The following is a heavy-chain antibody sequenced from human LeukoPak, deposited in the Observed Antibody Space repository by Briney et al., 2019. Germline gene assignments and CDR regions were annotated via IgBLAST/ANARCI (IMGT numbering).Heavy chain of an antibody. V-gene: IGHV3-23*01. CDR3: ASTAVGTSRSAVVDY. D-gene: IGHD4-23*01. CDR1: GFTFSTYA. Sequence: GGSLRLSCAASGFTFSTYAMSWVRQAPGKGLEWVSGISTSGDRTYYADSVKGRFTISRDNSKNTLYLQMNSLRAEDTAEYYCASTAVGTSRSAVVDYWGQGQLVTVSS. CDR2: ISTSGDRT. J-gene: IGHJ4*02.